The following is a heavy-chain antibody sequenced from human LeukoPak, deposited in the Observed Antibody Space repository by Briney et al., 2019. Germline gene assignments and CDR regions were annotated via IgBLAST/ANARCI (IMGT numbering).Heavy chain of an antibody. CDR2: MRYDGKTE. CDR3: AKDLNSVVIQYFDS. J-gene: IGHJ4*02. Sequence: GGSLRLSCTGSGFPFSSYGMHWVRQTPGRGLEWVAFMRYDGKTEYYADSVKGRFTIAREDSHSTVHLHMKDLRPDDAAVYFCAKDLNSVVIQYFDSWGQGTLVSVSS. D-gene: IGHD2-21*01. V-gene: IGHV3-30*02. CDR1: GFPFSSYG.